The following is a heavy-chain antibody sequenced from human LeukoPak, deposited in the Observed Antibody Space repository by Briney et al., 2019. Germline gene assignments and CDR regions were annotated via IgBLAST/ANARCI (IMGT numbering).Heavy chain of an antibody. V-gene: IGHV4-59*01. D-gene: IGHD5-18*01. Sequence: PSETLSLTCTVSGGSISSYYWSWIRQPPGKGLEWIGYIYYSGSTNYIPSLKSRVTISVDTSKNQFSLKLSSVTAADTAVYYCAGLGGRQLWGAFDIWGQGTMVTVSS. CDR2: IYYSGST. CDR1: GGSISSYY. J-gene: IGHJ3*02. CDR3: AGLGGRQLWGAFDI.